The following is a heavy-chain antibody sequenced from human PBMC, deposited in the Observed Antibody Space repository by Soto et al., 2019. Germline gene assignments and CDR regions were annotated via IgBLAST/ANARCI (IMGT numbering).Heavy chain of an antibody. Sequence: SETLSLTCTVSGGSISSGDYYWSWIRQPPGKGLEWIGYIYYSGSTYYNPSLKSRVTISVDTSKNQFSLKLSSVTAADTAVYYCAREGGGIVPAAIAYPYNWFDPWGQGTLVTVSS. CDR1: GGSISSGDYY. J-gene: IGHJ5*02. CDR3: AREGGGIVPAAIAYPYNWFDP. V-gene: IGHV4-30-4*01. D-gene: IGHD2-2*02. CDR2: IYYSGST.